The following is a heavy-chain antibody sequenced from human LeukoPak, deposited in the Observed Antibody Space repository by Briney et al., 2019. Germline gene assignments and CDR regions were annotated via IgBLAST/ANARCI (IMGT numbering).Heavy chain of an antibody. V-gene: IGHV3-7*03. CDR2: IKQDGSEK. CDR1: GFTFSSYW. Sequence: GGSLRLSCAASGFTFSSYWVSWVRQAPGKGLEWVANIKQDGSEKYYVDSVKGRFTISRDNAKNSLYLQMNSLRAEDTAVYYCARVGLYYDFWSGYYDRYYFDYWGQGTLVTVSS. J-gene: IGHJ4*02. CDR3: ARVGLYYDFWSGYYDRYYFDY. D-gene: IGHD3-3*01.